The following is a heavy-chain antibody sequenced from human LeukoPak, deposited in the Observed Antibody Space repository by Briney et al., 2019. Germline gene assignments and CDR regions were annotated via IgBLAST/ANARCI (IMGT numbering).Heavy chain of an antibody. CDR2: ISSASSTT. J-gene: IGHJ4*02. CDR1: GFSFRDYY. D-gene: IGHD1-26*01. CDR3: ATYSGAHHKTFDD. Sequence: GGSLRLSCRTSGFSFRDYYMTWVRQAPGQGLEWISYISSASSTTYYADSVKGRFTISRDNAKNSLYLQMSSLRAEDTAVYCCATYSGAHHKTFDDWGQGTLVTVSS. V-gene: IGHV3-11*01.